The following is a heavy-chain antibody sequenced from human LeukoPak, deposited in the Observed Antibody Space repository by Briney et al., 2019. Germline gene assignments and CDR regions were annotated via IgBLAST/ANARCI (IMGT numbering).Heavy chain of an antibody. D-gene: IGHD6-13*01. V-gene: IGHV3-21*01. CDR1: GFTLSNYW. J-gene: IGHJ4*02. CDR3: AGGIAPGL. CDR2: ISSSSSYI. Sequence: GGSLRLSCAASGFTLSNYWMHWVRQAPGKGLEWVSSISSSSSYIYYADSVKGRFTISRDNAKNSLYLQMNSLRAEDTAVYYCAGGIAPGLWGQGTLVTVSS.